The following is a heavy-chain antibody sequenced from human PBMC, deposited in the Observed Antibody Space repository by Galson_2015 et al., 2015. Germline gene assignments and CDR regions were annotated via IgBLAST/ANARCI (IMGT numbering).Heavy chain of an antibody. J-gene: IGHJ2*01. V-gene: IGHV3-23*01. CDR2: ISGSGGST. Sequence: SLRLSCAASGFTFSKYWMLWVRQAPGKGLEWVSTISGSGGSTYYADSVKGRFTISRDNSKDTLYLQMNSLRAEDTAVYSCARHPLKRWYFDLWAVAPWSLSPQ. CDR1: GFTFSKYW. CDR3: ARHPLKRWYFDL. D-gene: IGHD6-25*01.